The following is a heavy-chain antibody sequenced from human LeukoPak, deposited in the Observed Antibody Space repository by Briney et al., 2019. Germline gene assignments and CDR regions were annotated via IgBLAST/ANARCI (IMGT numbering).Heavy chain of an antibody. CDR3: ARTHQKGVLPATLGI. J-gene: IGHJ3*02. V-gene: IGHV4-34*01. CDR2: MNHLLTT. D-gene: IGHD7-27*01. Sequence: SETLSLTCDVSGASLSDYCWTWIRQTPGKGLEWIGHMNHLLTTNYNPSLESRVTISLDTSNNQFSLKLRSVTAADTAVYYCARTHQKGVLPATLGIWGQGTLVTVSS. CDR1: GASLSDYC.